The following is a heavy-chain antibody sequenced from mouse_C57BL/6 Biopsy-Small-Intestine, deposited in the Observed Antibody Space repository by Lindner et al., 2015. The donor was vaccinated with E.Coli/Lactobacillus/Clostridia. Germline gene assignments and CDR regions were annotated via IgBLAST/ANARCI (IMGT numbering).Heavy chain of an antibody. Sequence: SVKVSCKASGYFFTAHGISWVRQAPGQGLEWMGWISGFDGKTEFEQKFQGRVTLTIDASTSTAYMELRSLRPDDTAFYYCARDPWIAPTGELDYWGQGTLVSVSS. J-gene: IGHJ4*01. D-gene: IGHD4-1*02. V-gene: IGHV1-84*02. CDR3: ARDPWIAPTGELDY. CDR2: ISGFDGKT. CDR1: GYFFTAHG.